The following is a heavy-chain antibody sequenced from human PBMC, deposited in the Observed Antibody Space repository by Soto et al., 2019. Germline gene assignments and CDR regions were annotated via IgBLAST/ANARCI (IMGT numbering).Heavy chain of an antibody. Sequence: QVQLVQSGNEVKKPGASVKVYCKTSGYTFTSYGISWVRQAPGQGPEWMGWISVYIGNTDYAQKFQGRVTMTRDTSTNTAYMEVRSLRSDDTAVYYFARAVESGPRPLYFDYWGQGRRVTVSA. D-gene: IGHD6-19*01. J-gene: IGHJ4*02. CDR1: GYTFTSYG. V-gene: IGHV1-18*04. CDR2: ISVYIGNT. CDR3: ARAVESGPRPLYFDY.